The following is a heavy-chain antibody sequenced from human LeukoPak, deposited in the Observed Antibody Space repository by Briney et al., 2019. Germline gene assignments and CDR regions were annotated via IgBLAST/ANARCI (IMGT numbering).Heavy chain of an antibody. D-gene: IGHD6-13*01. J-gene: IGHJ4*02. CDR1: GFTFSNYW. V-gene: IGHV3-7*01. CDR3: ARSSVATGGGDY. Sequence: GGSLRLSCATSGFTFSNYWMAWVRQPPGKGLEWVANVKQDTSEKYYADSVKGRLTISRDNAKNSLYLQMSSLRAEDTAVYYCARSSVATGGGDYWGQGTLVSVSS. CDR2: VKQDTSEK.